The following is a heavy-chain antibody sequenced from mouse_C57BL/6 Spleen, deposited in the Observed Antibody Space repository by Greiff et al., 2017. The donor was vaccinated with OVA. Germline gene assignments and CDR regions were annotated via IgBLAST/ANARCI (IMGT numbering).Heavy chain of an antibody. J-gene: IGHJ1*03. D-gene: IGHD1-1*01. Sequence: EVQLQQSGPELVKPGASVKISCKASGYTFTDYYMNWVKQSPGKSLEWIGDINPNNGGTSYNQKFKGKATLTVDKSSSTAYMELRSLTSEDSAVYYCARSYGSSWWYFDVWGTGTTVTVSS. V-gene: IGHV1-26*01. CDR1: GYTFTDYY. CDR3: ARSYGSSWWYFDV. CDR2: INPNNGGT.